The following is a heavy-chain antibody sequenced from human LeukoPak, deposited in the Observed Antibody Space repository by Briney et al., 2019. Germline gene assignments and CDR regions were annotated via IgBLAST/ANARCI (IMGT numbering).Heavy chain of an antibody. D-gene: IGHD3-3*01. CDR1: GYTFTGYY. CDR2: INPNSGGT. V-gene: IGHV1-2*02. Sequence: AVKVSCKASGYTFTGYYMHWVRHAPGQGLEWMGWINPNSGGTNYAQKFQGRVTMTRDTSISTAYMELSRLRSDDTAVYYCARDRYYDFWSGYYLNWFDPWGQGTLVTVSS. J-gene: IGHJ5*02. CDR3: ARDRYYDFWSGYYLNWFDP.